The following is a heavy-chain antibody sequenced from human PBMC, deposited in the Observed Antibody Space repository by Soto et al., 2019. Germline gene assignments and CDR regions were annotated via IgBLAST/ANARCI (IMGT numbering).Heavy chain of an antibody. CDR1: GFTFSSDA. V-gene: IGHV3-23*01. Sequence: GGSLRLSCAASGFTFSSDAMSWVRQAQGKGREWVSAISGRGGSTYYADSVKGPFTISRDNSKNTLYLQMNSLRAEYTAVYYCAKGLTGDQAFDYWGQGTLVTVSS. CDR3: AKGLTGDQAFDY. CDR2: ISGRGGST. D-gene: IGHD7-27*01. J-gene: IGHJ4*02.